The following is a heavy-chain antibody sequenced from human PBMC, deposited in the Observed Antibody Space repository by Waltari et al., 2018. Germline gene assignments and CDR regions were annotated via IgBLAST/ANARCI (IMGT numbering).Heavy chain of an antibody. CDR1: GFTFSSYG. Sequence: QVQLVESGGGVVQPGRSLRLSCAASGFTFSSYGMHWVRQAPGKGLAWVAVIWYDGSNKYYADSVKGRFTISRDNSKNTLYLQMNSLRAEDTAVYYCARADNREYSYGYGSDYWGQGTLVTVSS. D-gene: IGHD5-18*01. CDR3: ARADNREYSYGYGSDY. CDR2: IWYDGSNK. V-gene: IGHV3-33*01. J-gene: IGHJ4*02.